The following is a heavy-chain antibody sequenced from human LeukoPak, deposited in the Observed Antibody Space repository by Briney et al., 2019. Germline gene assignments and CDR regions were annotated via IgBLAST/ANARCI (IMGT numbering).Heavy chain of an antibody. CDR2: IYPGDSDT. Sequence: GESLKISCKGSGYSFTRYWIGWVSQMPGKGLEWMGIIYPGDSDTRYSPSFQGQVTISADKSISTAYLQWSSLKASDAAMYYCASSDIVASFDYWGQGTLVTVSS. CDR1: GYSFTRYW. J-gene: IGHJ4*02. D-gene: IGHD5-12*01. CDR3: ASSDIVASFDY. V-gene: IGHV5-51*01.